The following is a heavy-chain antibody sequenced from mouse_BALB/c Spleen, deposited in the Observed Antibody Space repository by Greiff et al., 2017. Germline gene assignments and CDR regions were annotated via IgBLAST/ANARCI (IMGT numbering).Heavy chain of an antibody. J-gene: IGHJ4*01. CDR3: GRDYRCDVVYAMDY. CDR2: IVGDGST. D-gene: IGHD2-14*01. CDR1: GFSLTGYC. V-gene: IGHV2-6-7*01. Sequence: VQLVESGPGLVAPSQSLSITCTVSGFSLTGYCVNWVRQPPGKGLEWLGMIVGDGSTDYNSALKSRLSISKVNSKSHVVLKINSLQTDDTAKYYCGRDYRCDVVYAMDYWGQGTSVTVSS.